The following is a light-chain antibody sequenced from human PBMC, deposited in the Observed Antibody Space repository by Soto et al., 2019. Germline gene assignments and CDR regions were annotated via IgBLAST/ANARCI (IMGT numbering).Light chain of an antibody. V-gene: IGKV3-11*01. J-gene: IGKJ4*01. CDR1: QSVSSY. CDR2: DAS. Sequence: EIVLTQSPATLSFSPGERATLSCRASQSVSSYLAWYQQKPGQAPRLLIYDASNRATGIPARFSGSGSGTDFTLTISSLEPEDFAVYYCQQRSNWPQLTFGGGTKVDIK. CDR3: QQRSNWPQLT.